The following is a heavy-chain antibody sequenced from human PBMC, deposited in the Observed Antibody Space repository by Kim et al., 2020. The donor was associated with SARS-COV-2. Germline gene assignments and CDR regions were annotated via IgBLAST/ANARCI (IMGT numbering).Heavy chain of an antibody. J-gene: IGHJ4*02. V-gene: IGHV3-23*01. CDR2: ISGSGGST. CDR1: GFTFSSYA. Sequence: GGSLRLSCAASGFTFSSYAMSWVRQAPGKGLEWVSAISGSGGSTYYADSVKGRFTISRDNSKNTLYLQMNSLRAEDTAVYYCAKEANYDILTGYHVARFDYWGQGTLVTVSS. CDR3: AKEANYDILTGYHVARFDY. D-gene: IGHD3-9*01.